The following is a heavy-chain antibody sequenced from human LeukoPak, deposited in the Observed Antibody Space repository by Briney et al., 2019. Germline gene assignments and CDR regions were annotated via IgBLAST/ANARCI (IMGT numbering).Heavy chain of an antibody. CDR3: ARDLFTC. J-gene: IGHJ4*02. D-gene: IGHD3-10*02. V-gene: IGHV3-48*02. Sequence: GGSLRLSCAASGFTVSSNYMSWVRQAPAKGLEWVSYISSNSRTKFYSDSVKGRFTISRDNAKNSVYLQMNSLRDEDTAVYYCARDLFTCWGLGTLVTVSS. CDR2: ISSNSRTK. CDR1: GFTVSSNY.